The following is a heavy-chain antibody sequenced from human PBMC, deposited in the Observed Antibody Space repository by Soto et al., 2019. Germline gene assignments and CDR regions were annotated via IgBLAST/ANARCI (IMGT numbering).Heavy chain of an antibody. CDR1: GFTVSSNY. Sequence: GGSLRLSCAASGFTVSSNYMSWVRQAPGKGLEWVSVIYSGGSTYYADSVKGRFTISRDNSKNTLYLQMNSLRAEDTAVYYCARGXHDYGGNSPYYYYGMDVWGQGTTVTVSS. V-gene: IGHV3-53*01. D-gene: IGHD4-17*01. J-gene: IGHJ6*02. CDR3: ARGXHDYGGNSPYYYYGMDV. CDR2: IYSGGST.